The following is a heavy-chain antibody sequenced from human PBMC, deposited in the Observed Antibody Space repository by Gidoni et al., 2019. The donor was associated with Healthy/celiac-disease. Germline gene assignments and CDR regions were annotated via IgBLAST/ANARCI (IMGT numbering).Heavy chain of an antibody. J-gene: IGHJ6*03. CDR2: IGTAGDP. CDR1: GFTFRSYD. Sequence: EVQLVESGGGLVQPGGALRLSCAASGFTFRSYDMPWVRQATGKGLEWVSAIGTAGDPYYPGSVKGRFTISRENAKNSLYLQMNSLRAGDTAVYYCARAGFDYYGSGDGYYYYMDVWGKGTTVTVSS. D-gene: IGHD3-10*01. CDR3: ARAGFDYYGSGDGYYYYMDV. V-gene: IGHV3-13*05.